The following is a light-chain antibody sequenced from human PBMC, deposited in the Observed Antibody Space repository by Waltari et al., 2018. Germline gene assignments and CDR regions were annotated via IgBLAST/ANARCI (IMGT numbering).Light chain of an antibody. CDR1: QSVSLT. Sequence: EIVLTQSPGTLSLSPGERATLSCRASQSVSLTLAWYQQKPGQAPKLLIYDASIRATGIPDRFTGSGSGTDFSLTISSLEPEDFAIYFCQHYVRLPATFGQGTKVEIK. CDR2: DAS. V-gene: IGKV3-20*01. CDR3: QHYVRLPAT. J-gene: IGKJ1*01.